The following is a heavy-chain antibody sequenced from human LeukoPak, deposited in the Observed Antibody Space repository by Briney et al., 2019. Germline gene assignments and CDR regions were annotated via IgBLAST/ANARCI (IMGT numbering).Heavy chain of an antibody. V-gene: IGHV3-23*01. CDR3: GKEGRGMGAATIDY. J-gene: IGHJ4*02. CDR1: GFTFSNYA. D-gene: IGHD1-26*01. CDR2: ITGSGGST. Sequence: HAGGSLRLSCSASGFTFSNYAISCVRQAPGKGLGWVSGITGSGGSTYYAASVGRFSISRDNSKNTLYLQNTSLRAEDTAVYYCGKEGRGMGAATIDYWGQGTLVTVSS.